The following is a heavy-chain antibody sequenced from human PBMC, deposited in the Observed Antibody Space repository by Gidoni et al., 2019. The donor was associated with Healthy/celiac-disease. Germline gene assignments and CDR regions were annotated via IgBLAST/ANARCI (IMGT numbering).Heavy chain of an antibody. Sequence: QLQLQESGPGLVKPSETLSLTCTVSGGSISSSSYYWGWIRQPPGKGLEWIGSIYYSGSTYYNPSLKSRVTISVDTSKNQFSLKLSSVTAADTAVYYCASPFGSDTAMVIPGDYWGQGTLVTVSS. V-gene: IGHV4-39*01. D-gene: IGHD5-18*01. CDR3: ASPFGSDTAMVIPGDY. J-gene: IGHJ4*02. CDR2: IYYSGST. CDR1: GGSISSSSYY.